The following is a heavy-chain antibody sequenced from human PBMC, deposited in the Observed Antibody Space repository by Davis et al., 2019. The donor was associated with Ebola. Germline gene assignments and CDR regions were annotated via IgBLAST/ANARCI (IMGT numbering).Heavy chain of an antibody. D-gene: IGHD2-2*03. CDR3: ARGFGYCSSTSCHGWFDP. CDR1: GGSISSGGYS. CDR2: IYHSGST. J-gene: IGHJ5*02. Sequence: MPSETLSLTCAVSGGSISSGGYSWSWIRQPPGKGLEWIGYIYHSGSTYYNPSLKSRVTISVDRSKNQFSLKLSSVTAADTAVYYCARGFGYCSSTSCHGWFDPWGQGTLVTVSS. V-gene: IGHV4-30-2*01.